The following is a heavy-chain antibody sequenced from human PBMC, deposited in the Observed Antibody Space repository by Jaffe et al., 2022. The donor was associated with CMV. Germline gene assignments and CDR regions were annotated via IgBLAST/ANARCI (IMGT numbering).Heavy chain of an antibody. D-gene: IGHD3-10*01. V-gene: IGHV2-70*15. CDR3: ARVIWFGELPSSTTGYYYMDV. J-gene: IGHJ6*03. CDR2: IDWDDDK. CDR1: GFSLSTSGMC. Sequence: QVTLRESGPALVKPTQTLTLTCTFSGFSLSTSGMCVSWIRQPPGKALEWLARIDWDDDKYYSTSLKTRLTISKDTSKNQVVLTMTNMDPVDTATYYCARVIWFGELPSSTTGYYYMDVWGKGTTVTVSS.